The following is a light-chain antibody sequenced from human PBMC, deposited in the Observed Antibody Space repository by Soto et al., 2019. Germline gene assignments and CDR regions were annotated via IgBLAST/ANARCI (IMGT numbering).Light chain of an antibody. J-gene: IGKJ3*01. CDR2: DAS. Sequence: DIQMTQSPSSLSASVGDRVTITCQASHDITSYLNWYQHKPGKAPKLLIYDASILEAGVPSRFSGSGSGTDFTFTISSLQPDDVATYYCYKCDYLLIFGPGTTVDFK. CDR3: YKCDYLLI. CDR1: HDITSY. V-gene: IGKV1-33*01.